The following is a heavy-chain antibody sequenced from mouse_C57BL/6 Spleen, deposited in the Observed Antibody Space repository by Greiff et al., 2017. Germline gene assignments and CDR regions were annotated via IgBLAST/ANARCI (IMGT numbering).Heavy chain of an antibody. V-gene: IGHV1-52*01. Sequence: VQLQQPGAELVRPGSSVKLSCKASGYAFTSYWMHWVKQRPIQGLEWIGNIDPSDSETHYNQKFKDKATLTVDKSSSTAYMQLSRLTSEDSAVYCGARSRRCSNCGWFAYWGQGTLVTVSA. J-gene: IGHJ3*01. D-gene: IGHD2-5*01. CDR3: ARSRRCSNCGWFAY. CDR1: GYAFTSYW. CDR2: IDPSDSET.